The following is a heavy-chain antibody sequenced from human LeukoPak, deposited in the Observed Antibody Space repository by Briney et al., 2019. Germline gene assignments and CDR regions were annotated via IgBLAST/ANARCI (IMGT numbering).Heavy chain of an antibody. CDR2: INHSGST. V-gene: IGHV4-34*01. CDR3: ARGLGLYQMGHKGLDC. J-gene: IGHJ4*02. Sequence: PSETLSLTCAVYGGSFSGYYWSWIRQPPGKGLEWIGEINHSGSTNYNPSLKSRVTISVDTSKNQFSLKLSSVTAADTAVYYYARGLGLYQMGHKGLDCWGQGTLVSVSS. CDR1: GGSFSGYY. D-gene: IGHD3-16*01.